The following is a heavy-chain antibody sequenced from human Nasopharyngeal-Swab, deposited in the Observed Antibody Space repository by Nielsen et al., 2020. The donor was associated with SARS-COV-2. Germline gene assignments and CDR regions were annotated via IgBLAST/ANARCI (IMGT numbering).Heavy chain of an antibody. CDR3: ANARIGYSGYDFPLGWFDP. CDR2: MSGRGRGT. Sequence: GESLKISCAASGITFRTYAMTWVRQAPGKGLEWLLKMSGRGRGTYFADVVKGRFTISRDNSKSTLYLQMDSLRDGDTAIYYCANARIGYSGYDFPLGWFDPWGQGTLVSVSS. J-gene: IGHJ5*02. V-gene: IGHV3-23*01. D-gene: IGHD5-12*01. CDR1: GITFRTYA.